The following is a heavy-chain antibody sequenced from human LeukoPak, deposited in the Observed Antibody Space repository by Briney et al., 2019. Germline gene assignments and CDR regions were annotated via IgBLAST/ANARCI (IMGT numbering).Heavy chain of an antibody. V-gene: IGHV3-11*01. D-gene: IGHD6-13*01. CDR2: ISSSGSTI. CDR1: GFTFSDYY. J-gene: IGHJ4*02. Sequence: GGSLRLSCAASGFTFSDYYMSWIRQAPGKGLEWVSYISSSGSTIYYADSVKGRFTISRDNAKNSLYLQMNSLRAEDTAVYYCASGGYSSSWYVGDFDYWGQGTLVTVSS. CDR3: ASGGYSSSWYVGDFDY.